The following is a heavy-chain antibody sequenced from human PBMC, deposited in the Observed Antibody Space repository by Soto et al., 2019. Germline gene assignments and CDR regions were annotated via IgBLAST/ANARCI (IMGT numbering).Heavy chain of an antibody. CDR2: ISSSSSYI. J-gene: IGHJ5*02. D-gene: IGHD6-6*01. CDR3: ARDIAARPEYNWFDP. Sequence: TFSSYSMNWVRQAPGKGLEWVSSISSSSSYIYYADSVKGRFTISRDNAKNSLYLQMNSLRAEDTAVYYCARDIAARPEYNWFDPWGQGTLVTVSS. V-gene: IGHV3-21*01. CDR1: TFSSYS.